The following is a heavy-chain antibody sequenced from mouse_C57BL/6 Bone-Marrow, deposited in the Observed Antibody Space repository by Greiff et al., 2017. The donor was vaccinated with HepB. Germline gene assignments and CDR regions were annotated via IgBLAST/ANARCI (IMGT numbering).Heavy chain of an antibody. V-gene: IGHV14-2*01. D-gene: IGHD3-2*02. CDR3: ARGQLRPPWFAY. Sequence: EVQLQLSGAELVKPGASVKLSCTASGFNINDYYMHWVKQRTEQGLEWIGRLDPEDGDTKYAPKFQGKATITADTSSNTAYLQLSSLTSEDTAVYYCARGQLRPPWFAYWGQGTLVTVSA. CDR1: GFNINDYY. CDR2: LDPEDGDT. J-gene: IGHJ3*01.